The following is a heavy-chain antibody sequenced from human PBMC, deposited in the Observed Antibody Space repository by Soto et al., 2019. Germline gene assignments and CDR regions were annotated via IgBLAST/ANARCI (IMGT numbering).Heavy chain of an antibody. V-gene: IGHV3-64D*06. CDR2: ISSEGAST. J-gene: IGHJ4*02. CDR3: VKDRYVDY. Sequence: HPGGSLRLCCSVSGFIFSSYAMHWVRQAPGKGLEYVASISSEGASTYYADSVKGRFIISRDNSKNTLYLQMSSLRAEDTAVYYCVKDRYVDYWGQGILVTVSS. CDR1: GFIFSSYA.